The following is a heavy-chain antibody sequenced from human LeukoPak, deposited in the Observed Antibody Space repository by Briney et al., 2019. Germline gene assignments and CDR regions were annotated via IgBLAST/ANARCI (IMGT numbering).Heavy chain of an antibody. J-gene: IGHJ2*01. CDR1: GFTFSSYW. CDR3: ARVRGYSSSWHWYLDL. CDR2: IKQDGSEK. Sequence: PGGSLRLSCAASGFTFSSYWMSWVRQAPGKGLEWVANIKQDGSEKYYVDSVKGRFTISRDNAKNSLYLQMNSLRAEDTAVYYCARVRGYSSSWHWYLDLWGRGTLVTVSS. V-gene: IGHV3-7*01. D-gene: IGHD6-13*01.